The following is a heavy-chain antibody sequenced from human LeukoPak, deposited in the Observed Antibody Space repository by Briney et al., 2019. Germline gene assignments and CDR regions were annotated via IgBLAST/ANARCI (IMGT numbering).Heavy chain of an antibody. V-gene: IGHV3-30*18. CDR1: GFTFSSYG. CDR2: ISYDGSNK. CDR3: AKDLYYYDSSGSIGQFDY. D-gene: IGHD3-22*01. J-gene: IGHJ4*02. Sequence: GGSLRLSCAASGFTFSSYGMHWVRQAPGKGLEWVAVISYDGSNKYYADSVKGRFTISRDNSKNTLYLQMNSLRAEDTAVYYCAKDLYYYDSSGSIGQFDYWGQGTLVTVSS.